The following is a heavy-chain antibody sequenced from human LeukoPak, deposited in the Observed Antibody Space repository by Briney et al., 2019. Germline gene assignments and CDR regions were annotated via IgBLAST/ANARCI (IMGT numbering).Heavy chain of an antibody. CDR1: GFTFSNAW. CDR2: ITASGTAM. Sequence: GGSLRLSCAASGFTFSNAWMNWVRQAPGKGLEWVSHITASGTAMFYADSVKGRFTISRDNAKNSLYLQMNSLRDEDTAVYYCASSGSYRFDYWGQGTLVTVSS. D-gene: IGHD1-26*01. V-gene: IGHV3-48*02. CDR3: ASSGSYRFDY. J-gene: IGHJ4*02.